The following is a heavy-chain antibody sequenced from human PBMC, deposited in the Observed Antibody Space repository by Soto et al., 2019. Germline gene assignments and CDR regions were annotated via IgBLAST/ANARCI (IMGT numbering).Heavy chain of an antibody. CDR3: ARFSSGGTVTTGFDY. D-gene: IGHD4-17*01. CDR2: IYYSGGT. J-gene: IGHJ4*02. Sequence: QVQLQESGPGLVKPSQTLSLTCTVSGGSISSGGYYWSWIRQHPGKGLEWIGYIYYSGGTYYNPSLKSRVTISVDTSKNQFSLKLSSVTAADTAVYYCARFSSGGTVTTGFDYWGQGTLVTVSS. CDR1: GGSISSGGYY. V-gene: IGHV4-31*03.